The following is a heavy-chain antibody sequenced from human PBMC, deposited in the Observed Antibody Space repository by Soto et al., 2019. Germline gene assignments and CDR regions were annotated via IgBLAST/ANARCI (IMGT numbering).Heavy chain of an antibody. Sequence: QVQLVQSGAEVKKPGASVKVSCKASGYTFTSYGISWVRQAPGQGLEWMGWISAYNGNTNYAQKLQGRVTKTTDTATSTAYMELRSLRSDDTAVYYCARDFLSDDFWSGYPSGPWGQGTLVTVSS. CDR1: GYTFTSYG. CDR3: ARDFLSDDFWSGYPSGP. D-gene: IGHD3-3*01. J-gene: IGHJ5*02. CDR2: ISAYNGNT. V-gene: IGHV1-18*01.